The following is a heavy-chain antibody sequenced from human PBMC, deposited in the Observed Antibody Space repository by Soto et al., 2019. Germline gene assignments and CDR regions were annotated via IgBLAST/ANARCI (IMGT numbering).Heavy chain of an antibody. CDR1: GGSISSGGYS. Sequence: SETLSLTCAVSGGSISSGGYSWSWIRQPPGKGLDWIGYIYHSGSTYYNPSLKGRVTISVDRSKNQFSLKLSSVTAADTAVYYCASGTGYCSGGSCYFVYGMDVWGQGTTVTVSS. J-gene: IGHJ6*02. V-gene: IGHV4-30-2*01. CDR3: ASGTGYCSGGSCYFVYGMDV. CDR2: IYHSGST. D-gene: IGHD2-15*01.